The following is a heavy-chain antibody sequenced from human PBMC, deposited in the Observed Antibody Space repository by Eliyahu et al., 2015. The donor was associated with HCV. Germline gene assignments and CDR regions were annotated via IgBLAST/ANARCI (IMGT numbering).Heavy chain of an antibody. J-gene: IGHJ3*01. CDR2: IWYDGSNK. CDR3: ARGAFDDNAFDV. CDR1: GFTFRNNG. D-gene: IGHD3-9*01. Sequence: QVHLVESGGGVVXPGKSLRLSCGASGFTFRNNGMHWVRQAPGKGLEWLAVIWYDGSNKYYADSVKGRFTISRDNSKNTLYLQMNSLRVEDTAVYYCARGAFDDNAFDVWGQGTMVTVSS. V-gene: IGHV3-33*01.